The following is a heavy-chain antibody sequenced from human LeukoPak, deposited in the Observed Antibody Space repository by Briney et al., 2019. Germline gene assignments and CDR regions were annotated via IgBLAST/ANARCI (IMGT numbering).Heavy chain of an antibody. Sequence: GGSLRLSCAASGFTFSSYGMHWVRQAPGQGLEWVAVISYDGSNKYYADSVKGRFTISRDNSKNTLYLQMNSLRAEDTAVYYCAKDLGNGIAVAGLDYWGQGTLVTVPS. CDR1: GFTFSSYG. CDR3: AKDLGNGIAVAGLDY. V-gene: IGHV3-30*18. J-gene: IGHJ4*02. CDR2: ISYDGSNK. D-gene: IGHD6-19*01.